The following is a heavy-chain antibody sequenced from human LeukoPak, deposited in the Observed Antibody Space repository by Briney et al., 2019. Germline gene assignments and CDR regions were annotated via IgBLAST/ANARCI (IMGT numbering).Heavy chain of an antibody. Sequence: SETLSLTCTVSGGSISSYYWSWIRQPPGKRLEWIGYIYYSGSTNYNPSLKSRVTISVDTSKNQFSLKLSSVTAADTAVYYCARAPTYYYDRHPDAFDIWGQGTMVTVSS. CDR3: ARAPTYYYDRHPDAFDI. D-gene: IGHD3-22*01. J-gene: IGHJ3*02. V-gene: IGHV4-59*01. CDR2: IYYSGST. CDR1: GGSISSYY.